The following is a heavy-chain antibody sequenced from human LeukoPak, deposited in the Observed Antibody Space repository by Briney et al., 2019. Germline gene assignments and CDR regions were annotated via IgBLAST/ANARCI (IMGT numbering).Heavy chain of an antibody. V-gene: IGHV3-30*02. CDR1: RFIFSTYG. CDR2: IRPDGSNE. CDR3: VKDWGVLPDYTADGFDI. J-gene: IGHJ3*02. Sequence: PGGSLRLSCAASRFIFSTYGMHWVRQAPGKGLEWVAFIRPDGSNEYYAASVRGRFAISRDNSQNTLHLQMNSLRPEDTAVYYCVKDWGVLPDYTADGFDIWGPGTMVTVSS. D-gene: IGHD3-10*01.